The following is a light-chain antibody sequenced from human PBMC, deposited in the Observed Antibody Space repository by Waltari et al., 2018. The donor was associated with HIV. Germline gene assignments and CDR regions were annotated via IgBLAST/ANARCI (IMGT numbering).Light chain of an antibody. CDR3: QQSYTAPFS. CDR2: SAS. Sequence: DIQMTQSPSSLSASVGDRVTITCRASQSVSSNLNWYQQKPGKAPDLLVYSASTLHDGVPSRFSRGVSVTDFTLTISCLQPEDFATYYCQQSYTAPFSFGPWTKVDVK. CDR1: QSVSSN. J-gene: IGKJ3*01. V-gene: IGKV1-39*01.